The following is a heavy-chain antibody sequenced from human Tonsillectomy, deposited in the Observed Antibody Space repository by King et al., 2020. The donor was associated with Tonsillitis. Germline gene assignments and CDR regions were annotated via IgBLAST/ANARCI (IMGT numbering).Heavy chain of an antibody. CDR2: VFHSGGT. CDR1: GDTIISDY. V-gene: IGHV4-59*01. CDR3: ARGYILTDHDAFRI. J-gene: IGHJ3*02. Sequence: VQLQESGPGLVRPSETLSLTCTVSGDTIISDYWSWLRQPPGKGLEWIGNVFHSGGTNYNPSLKSRLTISKDLSKNQISLTLASVTAADTAVYYCARGYILTDHDAFRIWGQGTMVTVSS. D-gene: IGHD3-9*01.